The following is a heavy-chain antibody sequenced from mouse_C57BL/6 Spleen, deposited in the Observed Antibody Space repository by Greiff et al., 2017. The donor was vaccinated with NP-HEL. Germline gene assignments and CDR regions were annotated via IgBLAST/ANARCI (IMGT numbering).Heavy chain of an antibody. V-gene: IGHV5-12*01. CDR2: ISNGGGST. CDR1: GFTFSDYY. D-gene: IGHD2-4*01. Sequence: EVQLVESGGGLVQPGGSLKLSCAASGFTFSDYYMYWVRQTPEKRLEWVAYISNGGGSTYYPDTVKGRFTISRDNAKNTLYLQMSRLKSEDTAMYYCARRNDYAFDYWGQGTTLTVSS. CDR3: ARRNDYAFDY. J-gene: IGHJ2*01.